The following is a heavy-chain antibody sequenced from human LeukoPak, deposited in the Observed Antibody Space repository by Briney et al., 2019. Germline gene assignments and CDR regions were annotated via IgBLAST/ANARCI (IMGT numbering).Heavy chain of an antibody. J-gene: IGHJ4*02. CDR3: ARGSYSYSSSWYFDY. Sequence: PGGSLGLSCGASGFTFSIYWMHWVRQAPGKVLEWVSSISSSSSYIYYADSVKGRFTISRDNAKNSLYLQMNSLRAEDTAVYYCARGSYSYSSSWYFDYWGQGTLVTVSS. CDR2: ISSSSSYI. CDR1: GFTFSIYW. V-gene: IGHV3-21*01. D-gene: IGHD6-13*01.